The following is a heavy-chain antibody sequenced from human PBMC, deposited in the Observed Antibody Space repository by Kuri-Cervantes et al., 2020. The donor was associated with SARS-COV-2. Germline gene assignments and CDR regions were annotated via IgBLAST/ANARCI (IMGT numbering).Heavy chain of an antibody. V-gene: IGHV3-30*04. D-gene: IGHD2-21*01. CDR1: GFTFNNHA. J-gene: IGHJ6*02. Sequence: GESLKISCAVSGFTFNNHAMYWVRQAPGKGLEWVADISDDGRKKYYRDSVKGRFTISRDTSKNTVYLQMNSLRPDDTGVDFCARVLVRAFYYFYAVDVWGQGTTVTVSS. CDR3: ARVLVRAFYYFYAVDV. CDR2: ISDDGRKK.